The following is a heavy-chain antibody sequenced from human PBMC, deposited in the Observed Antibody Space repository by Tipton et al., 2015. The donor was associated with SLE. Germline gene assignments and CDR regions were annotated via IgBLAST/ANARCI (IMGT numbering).Heavy chain of an antibody. V-gene: IGHV4-59*08. CDR1: GGSISTYY. CDR3: ASEAGVGGVMFHDAFDI. J-gene: IGHJ3*02. Sequence: TLSLTCTVSGGSISTYYWSWIRQPPGKGLEWIGYIYYSGITNYNPSLKCRVTILVDTSKNQFSLKLSSVTAADTAVYYCASEAGVGGVMFHDAFDIWGQGTMVTVSS. CDR2: IYYSGIT. D-gene: IGHD3-16*01.